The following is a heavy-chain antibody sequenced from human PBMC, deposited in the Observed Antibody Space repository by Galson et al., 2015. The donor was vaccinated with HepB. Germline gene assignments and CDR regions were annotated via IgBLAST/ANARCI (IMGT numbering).Heavy chain of an antibody. V-gene: IGHV3-23*01. Sequence: SLRLSCAASGFTFRSYAMSWVRQAPGKGLEYVSTISGDDYRYYADSVKGRFTISRDNSRNTLYLQMNSLRAEDTAIYYGAKILSCYPRHGFHIWGQGTMVSVSS. D-gene: IGHD3-10*01. CDR3: AKILSCYPRHGFHI. CDR1: GFTFRSYA. CDR2: ISGDDYR. J-gene: IGHJ3*02.